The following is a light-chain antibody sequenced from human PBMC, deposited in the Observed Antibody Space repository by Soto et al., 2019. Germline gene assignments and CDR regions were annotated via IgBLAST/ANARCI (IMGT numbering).Light chain of an antibody. CDR3: QQYYSYPPLT. V-gene: IGKV1-8*01. J-gene: IGKJ4*01. CDR2: AAS. Sequence: AIRMTQSPSSFSASTGVRVTITCRASQGISSYLAWYQQKPGKAPKLLIYAASTLQSGVPSRFSGSGSGIDFTLTIICLQSEDFATCYCQQYYSYPPLTFGGGIKVEIK. CDR1: QGISSY.